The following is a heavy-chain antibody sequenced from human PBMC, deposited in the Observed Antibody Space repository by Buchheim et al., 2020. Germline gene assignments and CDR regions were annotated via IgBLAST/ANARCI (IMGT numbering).Heavy chain of an antibody. V-gene: IGHV3-7*01. D-gene: IGHD1-26*01. CDR2: IKQDGSQK. CDR3: AGGLPEPQWAVEYYFNY. J-gene: IGHJ4*02. Sequence: EVQLVESGGGLVQPGGSLRLSCAASGFTFTNYWMSWVRQAPGLGLQWVANIKQDGSQKYYVDSVKGRFTISRDNAKNSLYLQMNSLRAEDTAVYYCAGGLPEPQWAVEYYFNYWGQGTL. CDR1: GFTFTNYW.